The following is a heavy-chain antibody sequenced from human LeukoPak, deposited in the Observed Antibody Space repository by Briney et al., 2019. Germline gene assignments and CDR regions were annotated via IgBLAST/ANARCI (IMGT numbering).Heavy chain of an antibody. D-gene: IGHD5-24*01. J-gene: IGHJ5*02. CDR2: TSAYNGNT. CDR1: GYTFTSYG. V-gene: IGHV1-18*01. Sequence: GASVKVSCKASGYTFTSYGISWVRQAPGQGLEWMGWTSAYNGNTNYAQKLQGRVTMTTDTSTSTAYMELRSLRSDDTAVYYCARISRDGYTYGPDPWGQGTLVTVSS. CDR3: ARISRDGYTYGPDP.